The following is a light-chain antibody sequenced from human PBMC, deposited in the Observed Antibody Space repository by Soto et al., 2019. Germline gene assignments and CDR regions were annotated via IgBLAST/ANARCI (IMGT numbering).Light chain of an antibody. Sequence: QSVLTQPASVSGSPGQSITISCTGTSSDVGSYNLVSWYQHHPGTAPKVIIYEVTKRPSGVSNRFSASKSGNTASLTISGLQAEDDADYYCCSYAPTRNSYVFGRGTKLTVL. CDR1: SSDVGSYNL. V-gene: IGLV2-23*02. CDR3: CSYAPTRNSYV. CDR2: EVT. J-gene: IGLJ1*01.